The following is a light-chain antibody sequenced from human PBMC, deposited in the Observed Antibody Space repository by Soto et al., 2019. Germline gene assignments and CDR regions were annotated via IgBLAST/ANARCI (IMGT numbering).Light chain of an antibody. CDR1: QTLRRTY. Sequence: EIVLMQSPGTLSLSPGERATLSCRASQTLRRTYIAWYQQKPGQAPRVLIYGASKRATGIPDRFSGSGAGKDFSLTISRLEPEDFSVYYCHQYENAPQTYGQGNKVEIQ. CDR3: HQYENAPQT. CDR2: GAS. J-gene: IGKJ2*01. V-gene: IGKV3-20*01.